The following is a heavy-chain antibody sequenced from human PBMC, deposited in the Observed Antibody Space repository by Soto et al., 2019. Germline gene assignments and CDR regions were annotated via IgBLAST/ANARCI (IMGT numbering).Heavy chain of an antibody. V-gene: IGHV4-39*01. CDR3: ARGPSSDSGIYYYYGMDV. J-gene: IGHJ6*02. CDR2: IYYSGST. Sequence: KTSETLSLTCTFSCGSIISSSYYWGWIRQPPGKGLEWIGSIYYSGSTYYDPSLKSRVTISVDTSKNQFSLKLSSVTAADTAVYYCARGPSSDSGIYYYYGMDVWGQGTTVTVSS. CDR1: CGSIISSSYY. D-gene: IGHD3-10*01.